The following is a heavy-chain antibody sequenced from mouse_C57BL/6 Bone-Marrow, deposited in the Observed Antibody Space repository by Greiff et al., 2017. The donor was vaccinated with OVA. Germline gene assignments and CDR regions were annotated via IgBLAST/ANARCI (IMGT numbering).Heavy chain of an antibody. J-gene: IGHJ4*01. Sequence: EVMLVESGGGLVKPGGSLKLSCAASGFTFSSYTMSWVRQTPEKRLEWVATISGGGGNTYYPDSVKGRFTISRDNAKNTLYLQMSSLMSEDTALYYCARHRWLLRAMDYWGQGTSVTVSS. CDR1: GFTFSSYT. CDR3: ARHRWLLRAMDY. V-gene: IGHV5-9*01. CDR2: ISGGGGNT. D-gene: IGHD2-3*01.